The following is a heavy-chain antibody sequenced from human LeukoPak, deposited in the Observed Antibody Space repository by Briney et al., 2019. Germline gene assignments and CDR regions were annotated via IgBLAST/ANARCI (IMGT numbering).Heavy chain of an antibody. CDR1: GFTFSSYA. D-gene: IGHD4-23*01. J-gene: IGHJ6*02. Sequence: PGGSLRLSCAASGFTFSSYAMHWVRQAPGKGLEWVAVISYDGSNKYYADSVKGRFTISRDNSKNTLYLQMYSLRAEDTAVYYCARATVVTPRSHYYYYYGMDVWGQGTTVTVSS. V-gene: IGHV3-30-3*01. CDR3: ARATVVTPRSHYYYYYGMDV. CDR2: ISYDGSNK.